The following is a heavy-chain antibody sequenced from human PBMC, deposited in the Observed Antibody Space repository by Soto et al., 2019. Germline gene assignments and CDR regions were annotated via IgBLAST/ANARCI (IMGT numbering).Heavy chain of an antibody. V-gene: IGHV3-23*01. J-gene: IGHJ4*02. CDR1: GFTFSSYA. Sequence: PVGSLRLSCAASGFTFSSYAMSWVRQAPGKGLEWVSAISGSGGSTYYADSVKGRFTISRDNSKNTLYLQMNSLRAEDTAVYYCAKDRLYGVVVVAAILGYWGQGTLVTVSS. CDR2: ISGSGGST. CDR3: AKDRLYGVVVVAAILGY. D-gene: IGHD2-15*01.